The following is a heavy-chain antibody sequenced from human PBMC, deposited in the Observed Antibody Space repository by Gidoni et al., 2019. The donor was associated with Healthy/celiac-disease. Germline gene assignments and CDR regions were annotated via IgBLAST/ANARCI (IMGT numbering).Heavy chain of an antibody. J-gene: IGHJ3*02. CDR2: INPNSGGT. Sequence: QVQLVQSGAEVKKPGASVKVSCKASGYTFTGYYMHWVRQAPGQGLEWMGWINPNSGGTNYAQKFQGRVTMTRDTSISTAYMELSRLRSDDTAVYYCARAGAPFGVVIIDAFDIWGQGTMVTVSS. CDR3: ARAGAPFGVVIIDAFDI. CDR1: GYTFTGYY. V-gene: IGHV1-2*02. D-gene: IGHD3-3*01.